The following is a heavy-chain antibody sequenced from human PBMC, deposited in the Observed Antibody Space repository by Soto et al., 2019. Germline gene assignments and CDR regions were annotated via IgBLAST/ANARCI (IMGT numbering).Heavy chain of an antibody. CDR3: ARGGIVVVPAAILSPLYGMDV. D-gene: IGHD2-2*02. Sequence: QVQLVQSGAEVQKPGSSVKVSCKASGGTFSSYAISWVRQAPGQGLEWMGGIIPIFGTANYAQKFQGRVTITADESTSTAYMELSSLRSEDTAVYYCARGGIVVVPAAILSPLYGMDVWGQGTTVTVSS. CDR2: IIPIFGTA. J-gene: IGHJ6*02. CDR1: GGTFSSYA. V-gene: IGHV1-69*01.